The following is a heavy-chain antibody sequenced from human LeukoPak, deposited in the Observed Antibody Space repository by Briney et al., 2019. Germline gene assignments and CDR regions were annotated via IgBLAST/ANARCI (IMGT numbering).Heavy chain of an antibody. V-gene: IGHV3-9*01. Sequence: GGSLRLSCAASGFTFDDYAMHWVRQAPGKGLEWVSGISWNSGSRGYADSVKGRFTISRDNAKNSLYMQMNSLRAEDTALYYCTKSPYYDILTGYGVDYWGQGTLVTVSS. J-gene: IGHJ4*02. CDR1: GFTFDDYA. D-gene: IGHD3-9*01. CDR3: TKSPYYDILTGYGVDY. CDR2: ISWNSGSR.